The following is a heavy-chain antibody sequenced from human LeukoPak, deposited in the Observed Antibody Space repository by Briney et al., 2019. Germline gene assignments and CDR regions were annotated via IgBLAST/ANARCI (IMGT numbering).Heavy chain of an antibody. CDR1: GGSITNTNY. D-gene: IGHD5-18*01. CDR2: VNLQGST. CDR3: ARGGVQLPPYYFDY. Sequence: PSGTLSLTCGVSGGSITNTNYWTWVRQPPGKGLEWIGEVNLQGSTNYNPSLMGRVAIAVDTSENHISLQLTSVTAADTAVYYCARGGVQLPPYYFDYWGQGTLVTVSS. V-gene: IGHV4-4*02. J-gene: IGHJ4*02.